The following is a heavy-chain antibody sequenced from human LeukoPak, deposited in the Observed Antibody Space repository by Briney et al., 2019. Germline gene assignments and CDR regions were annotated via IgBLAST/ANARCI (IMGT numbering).Heavy chain of an antibody. CDR3: ARGIVVRGVIISRYYFDY. J-gene: IGHJ4*02. V-gene: IGHV4-30-4*01. CDR2: IYYSGST. D-gene: IGHD3-10*01. CDR1: GGSISSGDYY. Sequence: SETLSLTCTVSGGSISSGDYYWSWVRQPPGKGLEWIGYIYYSGSTYYNPSLKSRVTISVDTSNNQFSLKLSSVTAADTGVYYCARGIVVRGVIISRYYFDYWGQGTLVTVSS.